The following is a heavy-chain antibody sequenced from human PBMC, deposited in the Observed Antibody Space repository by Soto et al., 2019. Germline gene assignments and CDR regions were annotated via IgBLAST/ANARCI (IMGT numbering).Heavy chain of an antibody. V-gene: IGHV1-3*01. CDR1: GYTFTSYA. CDR3: ARVESSGRNNWNYWDGMDV. CDR2: INAGNGHT. J-gene: IGHJ6*02. D-gene: IGHD1-7*01. Sequence: QVQLVQSGAEVKKPGASVKVSCKASGYTFTSYAMGWVRQAPGLRLEWMGWINAGNGHTKYSHKFRGRVTITRDTSASTAYMELSSLRSGDTAVYYCARVESSGRNNWNYWDGMDVWGQGTTVTVSS.